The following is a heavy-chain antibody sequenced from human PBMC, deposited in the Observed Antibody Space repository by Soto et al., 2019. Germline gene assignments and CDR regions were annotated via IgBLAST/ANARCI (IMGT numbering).Heavy chain of an antibody. Sequence: QVQLQESGPGLVKPSETLSLTCTVSGGSISNVNDCWSWIRQSPDKGLEWIGHIYDGGSTYNNPSLKSRITISVVTSPYYSFLKFNSVCASVTAVYYCASGSSGDTFDYWGQGILVTVSS. CDR2: IYDGGST. J-gene: IGHJ4*02. V-gene: IGHV4-30-4*01. CDR3: ASGSSGDTFDY. D-gene: IGHD2-21*02. CDR1: GGSISNVNDC.